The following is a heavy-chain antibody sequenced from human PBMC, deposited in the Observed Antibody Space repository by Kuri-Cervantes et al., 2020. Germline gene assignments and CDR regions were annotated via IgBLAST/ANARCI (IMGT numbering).Heavy chain of an antibody. V-gene: IGHV3-21*04. CDR1: GFTFSSYS. Sequence: GESLKISCAASGFTFSSYSMNWVRQAPGKGLEWVSSISSSSSYIYYADSVKGRFTISRDNAKNSLYLQMNSLRAEDTALYYCAKDIGPGAAAQEDYYYYGMDVWGQGTTVTVSS. CDR2: ISSSSSYI. CDR3: AKDIGPGAAAQEDYYYYGMDV. J-gene: IGHJ6*02. D-gene: IGHD6-13*01.